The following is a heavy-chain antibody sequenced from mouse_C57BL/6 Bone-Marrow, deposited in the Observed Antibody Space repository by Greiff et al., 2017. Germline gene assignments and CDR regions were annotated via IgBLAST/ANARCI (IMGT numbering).Heavy chain of an antibody. Sequence: QVQLQQPGAELVKPGASVKLSCKASGYTFTSYWMHWVKQRPGQGLEWIGMIHPNSGSTNYNEKFKSKATLTVDKSSSTAYMQLSSLTSADSEVYYCASSDNLVPYYYAMDYWGQGTSVTVSS. CDR3: ASSDNLVPYYYAMDY. CDR1: GYTFTSYW. CDR2: IHPNSGST. J-gene: IGHJ4*01. V-gene: IGHV1-64*01. D-gene: IGHD1-3*01.